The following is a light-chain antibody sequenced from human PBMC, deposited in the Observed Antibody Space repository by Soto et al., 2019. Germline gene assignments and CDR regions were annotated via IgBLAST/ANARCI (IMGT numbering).Light chain of an antibody. CDR3: AAWDDSLSGRGV. J-gene: IGLJ3*02. CDR2: RNN. V-gene: IGLV1-47*01. Sequence: QSVLTQPPSASGTPGQRVTISCSGSSSNIGSNYVYWYQQHPGTAPKLLIYRNNHRPSGVPDRFSGSKSGTSASLTISGLRSEDEADYYCAAWDDSLSGRGVFGGGTKLTVL. CDR1: SSNIGSNY.